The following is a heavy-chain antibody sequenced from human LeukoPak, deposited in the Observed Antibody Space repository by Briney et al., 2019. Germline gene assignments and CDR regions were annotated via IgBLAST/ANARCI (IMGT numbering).Heavy chain of an antibody. V-gene: IGHV3-20*04. Sequence: AGSLRLSCATSGFTFVDYGLSWVRRAPGKGLEWLCAINYNGAITDYADSVKGRFTISRDNAKNSLYLRMDSLRAEDTALYYCARDRLGPSFSVSHFDLWGQGTLVTVSS. J-gene: IGHJ4*02. D-gene: IGHD3-3*02. CDR1: GFTFVDYG. CDR3: ARDRLGPSFSVSHFDL. CDR2: INYNGAIT.